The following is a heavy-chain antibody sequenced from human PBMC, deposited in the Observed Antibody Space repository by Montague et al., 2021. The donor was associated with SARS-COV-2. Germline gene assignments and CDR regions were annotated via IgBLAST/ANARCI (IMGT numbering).Heavy chain of an antibody. CDR3: ARRDQYGSGTNGLLQY. Sequence: SLRLSFSASGFTFSTHAMHWVRQAPGKGLEWVAVISYDGVEKYYADSVKGRFTIFRDNSKNTLYLQMNSLTTEDTAVFYCARRDQYGSGTNGLLQYWGQGILVTVSS. CDR2: ISYDGVEK. V-gene: IGHV3-30*04. D-gene: IGHD3-10*01. J-gene: IGHJ4*02. CDR1: GFTFSTHA.